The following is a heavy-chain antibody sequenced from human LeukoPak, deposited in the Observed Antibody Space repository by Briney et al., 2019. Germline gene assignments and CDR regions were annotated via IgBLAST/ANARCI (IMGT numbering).Heavy chain of an antibody. J-gene: IGHJ3*02. CDR2: ISAYNGNT. CDR3: ARDLLSYSSSWYGAFDI. V-gene: IGHV1-18*01. CDR1: GYTFTSYG. D-gene: IGHD6-13*01. Sequence: ASVKVSCKASGYTFTSYGISWVRQAPGQGLEWMGWISAYNGNTNYAQKLQGRVTMTTDTSTSTAYMELRSLRSDDTAVYYCARDLLSYSSSWYGAFDIWGQGTMATVSS.